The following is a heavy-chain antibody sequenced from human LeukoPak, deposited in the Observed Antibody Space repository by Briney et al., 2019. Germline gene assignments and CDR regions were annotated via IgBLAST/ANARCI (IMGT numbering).Heavy chain of an antibody. CDR3: AASPSGSGYYFDY. V-gene: IGHV3-21*01. CDR1: GFTFSSYA. CDR2: ISSSNDYI. J-gene: IGHJ4*02. Sequence: GGSLRLSCAASGFTFSSYAMSWVRQAPGKGLEWVSSISSSNDYIYYADSVKGRFTISRDNAKNSLYLQMNSLRADDTAVFYCAASPSGSGYYFDYWGQGTLVTVSS. D-gene: IGHD3-10*01.